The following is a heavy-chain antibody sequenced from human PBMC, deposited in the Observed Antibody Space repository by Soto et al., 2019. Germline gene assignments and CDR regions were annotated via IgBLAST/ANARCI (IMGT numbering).Heavy chain of an antibody. CDR1: GYTFTSYD. V-gene: IGHV1-46*01. D-gene: IGHD1-26*01. J-gene: IGHJ5*02. Sequence: QVQLVQSGAEVKKPGASVKVSCKASGYTFTSYDMHWVRQAPGQGLEWMGIINPRGGSTIYAQKFQGRVTMTRDTSTSTVYMELSSLRSEDTAVYYCARAVEWELFSWFDPWGQGTLVTVSS. CDR2: INPRGGST. CDR3: ARAVEWELFSWFDP.